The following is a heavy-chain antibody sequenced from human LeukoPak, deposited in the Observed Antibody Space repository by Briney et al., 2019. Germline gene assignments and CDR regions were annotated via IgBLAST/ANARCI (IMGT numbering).Heavy chain of an antibody. CDR3: ARAAIAVAGDYHYHYMDA. V-gene: IGHV1-2*02. Sequence: GASVKVSCKASGYTFTGHYMHWVRQAPGQGLEWMGWISPNGADTDYAQRFQGRVTMTRDTSISTAYMELSRLRSDDTAVYYCARAAIAVAGDYHYHYMDAWGKGTTVTVSS. CDR1: GYTFTGHY. D-gene: IGHD6-19*01. CDR2: ISPNGADT. J-gene: IGHJ6*03.